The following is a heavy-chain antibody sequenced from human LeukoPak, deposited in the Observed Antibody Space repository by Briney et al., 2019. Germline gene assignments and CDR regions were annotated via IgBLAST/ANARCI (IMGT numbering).Heavy chain of an antibody. J-gene: IGHJ4*02. D-gene: IGHD2-15*01. CDR3: AKGVGYCSGGSCQQFDY. Sequence: GGTLRLSCAASGFTFSNYGMSWVRQAPGKGLEWVSVISGSGGDTYYADSVKGRITISRDNSKNTLYLQMNSLRAEDTAVYYCAKGVGYCSGGSCQQFDYWGQGTLVTVSS. V-gene: IGHV3-23*01. CDR2: ISGSGGDT. CDR1: GFTFSNYG.